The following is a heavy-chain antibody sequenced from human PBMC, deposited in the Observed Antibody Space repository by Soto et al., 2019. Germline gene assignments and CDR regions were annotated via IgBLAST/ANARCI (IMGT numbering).Heavy chain of an antibody. V-gene: IGHV3-23*01. CDR1: GFTFSDYA. CDR3: AKLLRPGLQFFVF. Sequence: EVQLLESGGGLVQPGGSLRLSCAASGFTFSDYAMSWVRQAPGKGLDWVSAISSSGDHTFYADSVKGRFTISRDNSKNTLYLQVNSLRAEDTAVYYCAKLLRPGLQFFVFWGQGTVVTVSS. CDR2: ISSSGDHT. J-gene: IGHJ4*02. D-gene: IGHD4-4*01.